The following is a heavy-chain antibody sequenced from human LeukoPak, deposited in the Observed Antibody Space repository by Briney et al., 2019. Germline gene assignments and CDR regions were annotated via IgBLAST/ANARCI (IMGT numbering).Heavy chain of an antibody. J-gene: IGHJ6*02. Sequence: SQTLSPTCTVSGGSISSGGYYWSWIRQHPGKGLEWIGYIYYSGSTYYNPSLKSRVTISVDTSKNQFSLKLSSVTAADTAVYYCARLLPLQGGDVWGQGTTVTVSS. D-gene: IGHD2-15*01. CDR2: IYYSGST. CDR1: GGSISSGGYY. CDR3: ARLLPLQGGDV. V-gene: IGHV4-31*03.